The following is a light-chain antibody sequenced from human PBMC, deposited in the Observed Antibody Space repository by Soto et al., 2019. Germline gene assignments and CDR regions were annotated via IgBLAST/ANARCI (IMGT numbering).Light chain of an antibody. CDR1: HDVSRN. Sequence: DIQMTQSPSSLSASEGDRVTITCQSSHDVSRNLSWFQQKPGEAPQLLIYDASNLERWVPSRFSGSGSGTDFTLTISSLQPEDVATYYCQQYNSMLSFGGGTEVEIK. CDR3: QQYNSMLS. CDR2: DAS. J-gene: IGKJ4*01. V-gene: IGKV1-33*01.